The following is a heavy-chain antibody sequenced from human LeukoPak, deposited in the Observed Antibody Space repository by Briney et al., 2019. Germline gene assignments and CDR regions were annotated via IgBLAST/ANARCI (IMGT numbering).Heavy chain of an antibody. CDR2: IYSDNT. V-gene: IGHV3-53*05. D-gene: IGHD5/OR15-5a*01. J-gene: IGHJ3*02. CDR1: GFTVSSNS. CDR3: AKSSVSRSWLFDAFDR. Sequence: GGSLRLSCTVSGFTVSSNSMSWVRQAPGKGLEWVSFIYSDNTHYSDSVKGRFTISRDNSKNTLYLQMNSLRAEDMALYYCAKSSVSRSWLFDAFDRWGQGTMVTVSS.